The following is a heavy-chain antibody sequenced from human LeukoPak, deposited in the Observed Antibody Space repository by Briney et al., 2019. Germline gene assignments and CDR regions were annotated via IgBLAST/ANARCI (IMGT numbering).Heavy chain of an antibody. Sequence: SETLSLTCAVHGGSFSGYYWSWIRQPPGKGLEWIGEINHSGSTNYNPSLKSRVTISVDTSKNQFSLKLSSVTAADTAVYYCASLYCGGDCYSGDYWGQGTLVTVSS. V-gene: IGHV4-34*01. J-gene: IGHJ4*02. CDR3: ASLYCGGDCYSGDY. CDR2: INHSGST. D-gene: IGHD2-21*02. CDR1: GGSFSGYY.